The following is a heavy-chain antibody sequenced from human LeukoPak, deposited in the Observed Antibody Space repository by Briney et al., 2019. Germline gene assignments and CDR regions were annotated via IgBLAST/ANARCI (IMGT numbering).Heavy chain of an antibody. Sequence: AGGSLRLSCAASGFTFDDYTMHWVRQAPGKGLEWVSLISWDGGSTYYADSVKGRFTISRDNSKNSLYLQMNSLRTEDTALYYCAKDISKRGPESPDYWGQGTLVTVSS. J-gene: IGHJ4*02. V-gene: IGHV3-43*01. CDR1: GFTFDDYT. CDR2: ISWDGGST. CDR3: AKDISKRGPESPDY. D-gene: IGHD3-10*01.